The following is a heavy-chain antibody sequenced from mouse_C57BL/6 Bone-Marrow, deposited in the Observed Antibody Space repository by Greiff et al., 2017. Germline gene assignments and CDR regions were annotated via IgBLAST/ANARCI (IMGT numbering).Heavy chain of an antibody. Sequence: VQLQQSVAELVRPGASVKLSCTASGFTIKNTYMHWVKQRPEQSLEWIGRIDPTNGNTKYTPKFKGKATITADTSSNTAYLQLSSLTSEDTAIDYCATHYYGSSYFDYWGQGTTLTVSS. CDR3: ATHYYGSSYFDY. J-gene: IGHJ2*01. CDR1: GFTIKNTY. V-gene: IGHV14-3*01. CDR2: IDPTNGNT. D-gene: IGHD1-1*01.